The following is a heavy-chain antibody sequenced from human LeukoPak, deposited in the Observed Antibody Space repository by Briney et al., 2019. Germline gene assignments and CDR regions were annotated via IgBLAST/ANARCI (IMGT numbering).Heavy chain of an antibody. J-gene: IGHJ4*02. Sequence: SLTLSCVASGFSLSSNYMSWVRQAPGQGLEWVAAILYDGSNKYYADSVKGRFTISRDNSKNTLYLEMNSLRAEDTAVYYCARDEKYSYDYWGQGTLVTVSS. CDR3: ARDEKYSYDY. CDR1: GFSLSSNY. D-gene: IGHD5-18*01. CDR2: ILYDGSNK. V-gene: IGHV3-30-3*01.